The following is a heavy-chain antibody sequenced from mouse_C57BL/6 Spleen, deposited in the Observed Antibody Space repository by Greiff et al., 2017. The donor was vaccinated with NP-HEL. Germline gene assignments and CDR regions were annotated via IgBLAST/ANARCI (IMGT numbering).Heavy chain of an antibody. CDR3: VSRDAMDY. CDR2: IRSKSNNYAT. J-gene: IGHJ4*01. V-gene: IGHV10-1*01. D-gene: IGHD3-1*01. CDR1: GFSFNTYA. Sequence: EVKLMESGGGLVQPKGSLKLSCAASGFSFNTYAMNWVRQAPGQGLEWVARIRSKSNNYATYYADSVKDRFTISRDDSESMLYLQMNNLKTEDTAMYYCVSRDAMDYWGQGTSVTVSS.